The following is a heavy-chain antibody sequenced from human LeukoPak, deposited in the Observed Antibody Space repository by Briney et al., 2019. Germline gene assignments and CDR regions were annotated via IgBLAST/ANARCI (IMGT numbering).Heavy chain of an antibody. Sequence: SCKASGGTFSSYAISWVRQAPGKGLEWVSVIYADGSIYYTDSVKGRFTISRDLSKNTLYLQMNSLRVEDTAVYYCARDFSGQWSQGTLVTVSS. CDR3: ARDFSGQ. D-gene: IGHD2/OR15-2a*01. V-gene: IGHV3-53*01. CDR1: GGTFSSYA. J-gene: IGHJ4*02. CDR2: IYADGSI.